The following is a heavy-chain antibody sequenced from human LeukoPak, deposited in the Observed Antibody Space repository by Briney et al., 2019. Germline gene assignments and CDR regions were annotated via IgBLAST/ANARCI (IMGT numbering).Heavy chain of an antibody. CDR3: ARAGGYSGYASN. Sequence: PSETLSLTCTVSSGSISGSDYYWCWIRQPPGKGLEWIGSINYSGNTYYDSSLKSRVTISLDTSKNKLSLNVTSVNVADTAVYYCARAGGYSGYASNWGQGTLVTVSS. D-gene: IGHD5-12*01. V-gene: IGHV4-39*07. CDR1: SGSISGSDYY. CDR2: INYSGNT. J-gene: IGHJ4*02.